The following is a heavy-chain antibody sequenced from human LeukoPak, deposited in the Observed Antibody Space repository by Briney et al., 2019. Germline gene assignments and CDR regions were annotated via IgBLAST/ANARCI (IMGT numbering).Heavy chain of an antibody. CDR1: GFTFNTYS. CDR3: ARGSMVRGVLEYYFDC. J-gene: IGHJ4*02. V-gene: IGHV3-21*01. Sequence: GGSLRLSCAASGFTFNTYSMNWVRQAPGKGLEWVSSISSGSSYIYYADSVKGRFTISRDNAKNSLYLQMNSLRAEDTAVYYCARGSMVRGVLEYYFDCRGQGTLVTVSS. D-gene: IGHD3-10*01. CDR2: ISSGSSYI.